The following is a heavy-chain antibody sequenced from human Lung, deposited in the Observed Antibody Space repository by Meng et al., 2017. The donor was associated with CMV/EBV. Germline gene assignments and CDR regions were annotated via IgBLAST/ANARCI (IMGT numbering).Heavy chain of an antibody. CDR1: GGTXNRYA. D-gene: IGHD4/OR15-4a*01. CDR3: ARDSRDDYGLGRPRAYYALDV. J-gene: IGHJ6*02. Sequence: SXXVSXKVSGGTXNRYAINWVRQAPGQGLEWMGGVIPIMNAVNYAQKFQGRVTIITDESTSTAYMEVTSLRFDDTAVYYCARDSRDDYGLGRPRAYYALDVWXQGTTVTVSS. V-gene: IGHV1-69*05. CDR2: VIPIMNAV.